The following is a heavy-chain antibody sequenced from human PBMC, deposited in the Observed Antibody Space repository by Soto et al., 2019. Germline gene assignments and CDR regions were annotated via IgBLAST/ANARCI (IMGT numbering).Heavy chain of an antibody. V-gene: IGHV4-31*03. Sequence: QVQLQESGPGLVKPSQTLSLTCTVSGGSISSGGYYWSWIRQHPGKGLEWIGYIYYSGSTYYNPSLKSRVTISVDSSKNRFSLKLSSVTAADTAVYYCARAYYYGSGEENWFDPWGQGTLVTVSS. CDR1: GGSISSGGYY. D-gene: IGHD3-10*01. J-gene: IGHJ5*02. CDR3: ARAYYYGSGEENWFDP. CDR2: IYYSGST.